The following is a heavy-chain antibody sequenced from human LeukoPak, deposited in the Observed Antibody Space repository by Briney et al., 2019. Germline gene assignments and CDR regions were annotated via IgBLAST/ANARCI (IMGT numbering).Heavy chain of an antibody. CDR2: ISGSGGST. V-gene: IGHV3-23*01. CDR1: GFTFSSYA. J-gene: IGHJ4*02. Sequence: GGSLRLSCAASGFTFSSYAMSWVRQAPGKGLEWVSAISGSGGSTYYADSVKGRFTISRDNSKNTLYLQMNSLRAEDTAVYYCAKARRGGRRSYSSSSFDYRGQGTLVTVSS. D-gene: IGHD6-6*01. CDR3: AKARRGGRRSYSSSSFDY.